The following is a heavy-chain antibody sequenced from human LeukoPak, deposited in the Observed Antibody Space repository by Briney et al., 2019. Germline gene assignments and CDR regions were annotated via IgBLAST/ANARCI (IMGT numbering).Heavy chain of an antibody. CDR1: GFTFSSYA. CDR3: AREALGSLDY. J-gene: IGHJ4*02. D-gene: IGHD2-15*01. CDR2: ISYDGSNK. Sequence: HPGGSLRLSCAASGFTFSSYAMHWVRQAPGKGLEWVAVISYDGSNKYYADSVKGRFTIFRDNSKNTLYLQMNSLRAEDTAVYYCAREALGSLDYWGQGTLVTVSS. V-gene: IGHV3-30-3*01.